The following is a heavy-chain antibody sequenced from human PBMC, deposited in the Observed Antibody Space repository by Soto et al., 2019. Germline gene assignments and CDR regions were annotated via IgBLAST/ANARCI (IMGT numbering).Heavy chain of an antibody. J-gene: IGHJ6*04. V-gene: IGHV3-30*18. CDR2: ISYDGSGK. CDR1: GFSLSHYG. Sequence: QVQLVESGGGVVQPGRSLRLSCEGSGFSLSHYGMQWVRQAPGQGLEWVATISYDGSGKYHSESVGGRFAISRDNSNNTLYRQMNSLRAEATAVYYCAKDRVVLSAYAMDVWGTGTTVTVSS. D-gene: IGHD2-21*01. CDR3: AKDRVVLSAYAMDV.